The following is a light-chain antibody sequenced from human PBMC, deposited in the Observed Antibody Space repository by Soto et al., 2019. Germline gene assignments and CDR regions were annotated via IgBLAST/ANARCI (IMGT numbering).Light chain of an antibody. CDR2: EVS. CDR1: SSDVGAYKY. V-gene: IGLV2-8*01. Sequence: QSALTQPPSASGSPGQSVTISCTGTSSDVGAYKYVSWYQQYPGKAPKLMIYEVSKRPSGVPDRFSGSKSGNTASLTVSGLQAADEADYYCTSYVGSNIWVFGGGTKLTVL. J-gene: IGLJ3*02. CDR3: TSYVGSNIWV.